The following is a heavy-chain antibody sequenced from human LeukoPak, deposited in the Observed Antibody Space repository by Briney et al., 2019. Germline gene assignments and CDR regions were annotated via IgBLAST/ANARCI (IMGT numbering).Heavy chain of an antibody. V-gene: IGHV1-69*02. D-gene: IGHD1/OR15-1a*01. CDR1: GDNFNKYS. CDR2: IMPIVGVT. J-gene: IGHJ4*02. Sequence: SVNVSCKASGDNFNKYSIRWVRQAPGQGLEWMGRIMPIVGVTKYAQKFQGRVTITAKEPTTPGYMELNNLRSEDKDISYCSTRPTIWKETTGFADSWGQGTLVIVSS. CDR3: STRPTIWKETTGFADS.